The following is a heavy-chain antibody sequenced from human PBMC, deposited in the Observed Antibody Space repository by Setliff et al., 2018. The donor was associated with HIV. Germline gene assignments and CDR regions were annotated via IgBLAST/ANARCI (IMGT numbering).Heavy chain of an antibody. V-gene: IGHV4-4*07. CDR2: THASGTT. CDR1: GGSISGDF. J-gene: IGHJ4*02. D-gene: IGHD2-21*02. Sequence: PSETLSLTCTVSGGSISGDFWTWIRQPAGEGLEWIGRTHASGTTQCEPSLKNRCSMSIDTSKNQFSLKLSSVTAAGTAVYYCARQTATGTSATFDSWGQGSLVTVSS. CDR3: ARQTATGTSATFDS.